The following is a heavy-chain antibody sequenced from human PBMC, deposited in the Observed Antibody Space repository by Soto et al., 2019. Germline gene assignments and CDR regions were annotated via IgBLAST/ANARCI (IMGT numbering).Heavy chain of an antibody. CDR1: GFTFSTYS. CDR3: ARWEGDY. V-gene: IGHV3-21*01. D-gene: IGHD1-26*01. J-gene: IGHJ4*02. CDR2: ISSRNTYI. Sequence: EVQLVESGGGLVKPGGSLRLSCVASGFTFSTYSMNWVRQAPGKGLEWVSSISSRNTYIYYADSVKGRFTISRDNANKSLYPQMNSLRAEDTAVYYCARWEGDYWGQGTLVTVSS.